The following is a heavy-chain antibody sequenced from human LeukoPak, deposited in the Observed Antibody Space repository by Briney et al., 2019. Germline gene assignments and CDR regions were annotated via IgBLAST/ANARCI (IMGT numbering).Heavy chain of an antibody. Sequence: GGSLRLSCAASGITVNSTYISWVRQAPGKGLEWDSVAYSDGNTYNAGSVKGRFTISRDNSKNTLFLQMNSLRAEDTAVYYCARLFGSGWPGYFYYAMDVWGQGTTVAVSS. D-gene: IGHD6-19*01. CDR1: GITVNSTY. CDR3: ARLFGSGWPGYFYYAMDV. J-gene: IGHJ6*02. CDR2: AYSDGNT. V-gene: IGHV3-66*04.